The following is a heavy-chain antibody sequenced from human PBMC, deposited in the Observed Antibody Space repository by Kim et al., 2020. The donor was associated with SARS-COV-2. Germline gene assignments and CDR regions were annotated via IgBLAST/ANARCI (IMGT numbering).Heavy chain of an antibody. D-gene: IGHD1-26*01. J-gene: IGHJ3*02. Sequence: GGSLRLSCAASGVSFSDYCMNWVRQAPGKGLEWVSYISSSRDGSSIYYADSVKGRFSISRDNAKNSLSLQMNSLRDEDTAVYFCARGRLGGTGQPFDMWGQGTMVTVSS. V-gene: IGHV3-48*02. CDR1: GVSFSDYC. CDR3: ARGRLGGTGQPFDM. CDR2: ISSSRDGSSI.